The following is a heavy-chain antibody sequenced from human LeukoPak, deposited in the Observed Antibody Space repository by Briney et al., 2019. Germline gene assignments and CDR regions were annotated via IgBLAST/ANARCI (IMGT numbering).Heavy chain of an antibody. Sequence: PGGSLRLSCAASRFTFSSYAMSWVRQAPGKGLEWVSAISGSGGSTYYADSVKGRFTISRDNSKNTLYLQMNSLRAEDTAVYYCAKSPIQLWCFDYWGQGTLVTVSS. CDR1: RFTFSSYA. CDR3: AKSPIQLWCFDY. CDR2: ISGSGGST. V-gene: IGHV3-23*01. J-gene: IGHJ4*02. D-gene: IGHD5-18*01.